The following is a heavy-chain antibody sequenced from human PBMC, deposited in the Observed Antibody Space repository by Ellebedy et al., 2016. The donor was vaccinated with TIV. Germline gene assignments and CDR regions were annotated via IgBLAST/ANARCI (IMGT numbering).Heavy chain of an antibody. CDR1: GFTFSSYG. D-gene: IGHD6-13*01. Sequence: GESLKISCAASGFTFSSYGMNWVRQAPGKGLEWVSSISSSRSYIYYADSVKGRFTISRDNSKNTLYLQMNSLRVEDTAVYYWASGISTAGTSLHYWGQGTLVTVSS. CDR2: ISSSRSYI. J-gene: IGHJ4*02. CDR3: ASGISTAGTSLHY. V-gene: IGHV3-21*01.